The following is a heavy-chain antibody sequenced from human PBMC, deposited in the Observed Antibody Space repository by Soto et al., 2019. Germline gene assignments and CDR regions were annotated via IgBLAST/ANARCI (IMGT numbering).Heavy chain of an antibody. V-gene: IGHV3-11*01. D-gene: IGHD3-10*01. J-gene: IGHJ5*02. CDR3: AREIIMVRGVIAHNWFDP. CDR1: GFTFSDYY. Sequence: QVQLVESGGGLVKPGGSLRLSCAASGFTFSDYYMNWIRQAPGKGLEWVSYISRDGTTIFYADSMKGRFTISRDNTKNSLYLQMNRLRAEDTAVYYCAREIIMVRGVIAHNWFDPWGQGTLVTVSS. CDR2: ISRDGTTI.